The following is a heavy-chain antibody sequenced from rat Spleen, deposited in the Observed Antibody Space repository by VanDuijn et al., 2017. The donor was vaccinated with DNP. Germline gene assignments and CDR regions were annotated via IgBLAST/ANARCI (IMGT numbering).Heavy chain of an antibody. CDR3: ARGPNYGGWTDFFDY. D-gene: IGHD1-11*01. Sequence: EVKLVESGGGLVQPGRSLKLSCAASGFNFNDYWMGWVRQAPGKGLEWIGEINKDSSTIDYNPSLKDKFTVSRDNAQTTLFLQMSKLGSEDTAIYYCARGPNYGGWTDFFDYWGQGVMVTVSS. V-gene: IGHV4-2*01. J-gene: IGHJ2*01. CDR2: INKDSSTI. CDR1: GFNFNDYW.